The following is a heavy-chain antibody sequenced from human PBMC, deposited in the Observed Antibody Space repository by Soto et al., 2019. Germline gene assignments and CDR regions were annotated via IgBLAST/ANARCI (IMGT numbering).Heavy chain of an antibody. CDR1: GFTFSSYG. CDR3: AKGAYTIPH. Sequence: PGGSLRLSCAASGFTFSSYGMHWVRQAPGKGLEWVAVISYDGSNKYYADSVKGRFTISRDNSKNTLYLQMNSLRAEDTAVYYCAKGAYTIPHWGQGTLVTVSS. D-gene: IGHD2-8*01. CDR2: ISYDGSNK. J-gene: IGHJ4*02. V-gene: IGHV3-30*18.